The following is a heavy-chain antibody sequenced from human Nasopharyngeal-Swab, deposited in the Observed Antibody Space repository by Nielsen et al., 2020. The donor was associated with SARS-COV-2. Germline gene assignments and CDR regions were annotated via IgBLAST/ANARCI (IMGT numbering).Heavy chain of an antibody. D-gene: IGHD1-26*01. CDR2: ISSSSSYI. Sequence: GGSLRLSCAASGFTFSSYSMNWVRQAPGKGLEWVSSISSSSSYIYYADSVKGRFTISRDNAKNSLYLQMNSLRAEDTAVYYCAREIWSGSFLDYWGQGTLVTVSS. CDR3: AREIWSGSFLDY. J-gene: IGHJ4*02. CDR1: GFTFSSYS. V-gene: IGHV3-21*04.